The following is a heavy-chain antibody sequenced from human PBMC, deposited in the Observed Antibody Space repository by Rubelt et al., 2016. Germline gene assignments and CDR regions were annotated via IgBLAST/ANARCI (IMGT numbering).Heavy chain of an antibody. Sequence: HVQLVQSGAEVKKPGASVKVSCKASGYTFTSYGISWVRQAPGQGLEWMGWISAYNGNTNYAQKLQGRVTMATDTSTGTAYMELRGLRADDTAVYYCEREQGYYFDYWGQGTLVTVSS. CDR1: GYTFTSYG. V-gene: IGHV1-18*01. J-gene: IGHJ4*02. CDR3: EREQGYYFDY. CDR2: ISAYNGNT.